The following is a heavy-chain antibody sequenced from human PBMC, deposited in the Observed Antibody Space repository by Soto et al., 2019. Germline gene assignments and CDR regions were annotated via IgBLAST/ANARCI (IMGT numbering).Heavy chain of an antibody. CDR3: ARERIAAAGTAYFDY. CDR1: GFTFSNYG. J-gene: IGHJ4*02. D-gene: IGHD6-13*01. CDR2: IWYDGSNK. Sequence: QVQLVESGGGVVRPGRSLRLSCAASGFTFSNYGMHWVRQAPGKGLEWVAAIWYDGSNKYYADSVKGRFTISRDISKNTLYLQMNSLRAEDTAVYYSARERIAAAGTAYFDYWGQGTLVTVSS. V-gene: IGHV3-33*01.